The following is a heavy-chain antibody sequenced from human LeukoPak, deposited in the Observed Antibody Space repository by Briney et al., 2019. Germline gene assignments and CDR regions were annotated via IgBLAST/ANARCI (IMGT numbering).Heavy chain of an antibody. J-gene: IGHJ4*02. CDR2: ISGSGGST. CDR3: AKVRRYYDSAGY. Sequence: GGSLRLSCAASGFTFSSYAMSWVRQAPGKGLEWVSGISGSGGSTYYADSVKGWFTISRDNSKNTLYLQMNSLRAEDTAVYYCAKVRRYYDSAGYWGQGTLVTVSS. D-gene: IGHD3-22*01. CDR1: GFTFSSYA. V-gene: IGHV3-23*01.